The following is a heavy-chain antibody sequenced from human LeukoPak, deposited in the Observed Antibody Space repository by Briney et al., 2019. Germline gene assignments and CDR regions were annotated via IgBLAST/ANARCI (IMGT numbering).Heavy chain of an antibody. CDR1: GGSFSGYY. V-gene: IGHV4-34*01. D-gene: IGHD3-10*01. CDR3: ASYGSGSYQKNFDY. CDR2: INHSGST. J-gene: IGHJ4*02. Sequence: PSETLSLTCAVYGGSFSGYYWSWIRQPPGKGLEWIGEINHSGSTNYNPSLKSRVTISVDTSKNQFSLKLSSVTAADTAVYYCASYGSGSYQKNFDYWGQGTLVTVSS.